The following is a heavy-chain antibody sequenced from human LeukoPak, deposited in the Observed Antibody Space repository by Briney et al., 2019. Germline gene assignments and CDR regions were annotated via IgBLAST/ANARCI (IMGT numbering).Heavy chain of an antibody. CDR1: GFSLSSSEMR. D-gene: IGHD3-10*01. J-gene: IGHJ6*04. Sequence: SGPALVKPTQTLTLTCTFSGFSLSSSEMRVSWIRQPPGKALEWLARIDWDDDKFYSTSLKTRLTISKDTSKNQVVITMTNMDRVDTATYYCARIGARGRDYGMDVWGKGTTVTVSS. CDR3: ARIGARGRDYGMDV. CDR2: IDWDDDK. V-gene: IGHV2-70*04.